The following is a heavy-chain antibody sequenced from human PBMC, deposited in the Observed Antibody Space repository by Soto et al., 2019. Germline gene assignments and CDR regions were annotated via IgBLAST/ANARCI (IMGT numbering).Heavy chain of an antibody. V-gene: IGHV4-34*01. D-gene: IGHD3-16*01. J-gene: IGHJ4*02. CDR2: LYQGLSI. Sequence: SETLSLTCAVYCGSFIGYYWSWIRQPPGKGLEWIGELYQGLSIIYNPSLESRVTISGDSSKNQFSLKLRSVTAADTAVYYCVRHGGYYFDYWGQGTLVTVSS. CDR1: CGSFIGYY. CDR3: VRHGGYYFDY.